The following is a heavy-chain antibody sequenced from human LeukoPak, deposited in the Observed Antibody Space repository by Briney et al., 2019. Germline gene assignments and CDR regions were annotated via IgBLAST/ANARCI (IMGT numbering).Heavy chain of an antibody. J-gene: IGHJ6*03. CDR2: INHSGNT. Sequence: SEPLSLTCAVYGGSFSGYYWRWIRQPPGKGLEWIGEINHSGNTNYNPSLKGRITIFGDTSKNHFSLELSPLAAGGQALYFFARGRGSSWHTRTYYYYYHMHVWRKGTTATV. D-gene: IGHD6-13*01. V-gene: IGHV4-34*01. CDR1: GGSFSGYY. CDR3: ARGRGSSWHTRTYYYYYHMHV.